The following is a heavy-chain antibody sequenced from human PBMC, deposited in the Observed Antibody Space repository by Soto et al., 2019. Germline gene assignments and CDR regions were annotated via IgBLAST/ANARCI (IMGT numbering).Heavy chain of an antibody. V-gene: IGHV6-1*01. J-gene: IGHJ4*02. CDR2: TYYRSKWNN. CDR1: GDSVSSNSAA. Sequence: SQTLSLTCAISGDSVSSNSAAWNWIRQSPSRGLEWLGRTYYRSKWNNDSAVSVKSRITINPDTSKNQFSLQLNSVTPEDTAVYDCARAKGSRGLSGSYRFDYWGQGTLVTVSS. CDR3: ARAKGSRGLSGSYRFDY. D-gene: IGHD1-26*01.